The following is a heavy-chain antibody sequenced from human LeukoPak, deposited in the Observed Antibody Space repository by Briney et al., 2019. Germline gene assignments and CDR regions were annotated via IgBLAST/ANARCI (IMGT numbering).Heavy chain of an antibody. CDR2: ISYDGSNK. CDR1: GFTFSSYA. D-gene: IGHD3-10*01. V-gene: IGHV3-30-3*01. J-gene: IGHJ4*02. Sequence: GGSLRLSCAASGFTFSSYAMHWVRQAPGKGLEWVAVISYDGSNKYYADSVKGRFTISRDNSKNTLYLQMNSLRAEDTAVYYCARDGTDEWFGTVGGDYWGQGTLVTVSS. CDR3: ARDGTDEWFGTVGGDY.